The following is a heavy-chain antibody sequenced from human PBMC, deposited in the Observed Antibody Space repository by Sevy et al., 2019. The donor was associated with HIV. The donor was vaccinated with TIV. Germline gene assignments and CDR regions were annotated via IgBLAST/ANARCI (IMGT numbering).Heavy chain of an antibody. CDR1: GYTFTTYG. CDR2: ISAYNGDT. CDR3: ARAATVVTPDS. V-gene: IGHV1-18*04. D-gene: IGHD2-21*02. Sequence: ASVKVSCKTSGYTFTTYGIIWVRQAPGQGLEWMGWISAYNGDTNYAQKLQGRVSMTTDTSTSTAYLEVRGLRSDDTAVYYCARAATVVTPDSWGQGTLVTVSS. J-gene: IGHJ4*02.